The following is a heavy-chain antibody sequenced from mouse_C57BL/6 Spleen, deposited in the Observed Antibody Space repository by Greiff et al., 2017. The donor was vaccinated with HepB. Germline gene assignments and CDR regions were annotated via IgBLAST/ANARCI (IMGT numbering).Heavy chain of an antibody. CDR2: IYPRSGNT. D-gene: IGHD1-1*01. V-gene: IGHV1-81*01. J-gene: IGHJ2*01. CDR1: GYTFTSYG. CDR3: ARDYGSSLYYFDY. Sequence: QVHVKQSGAELARPGASVKLSCKASGYTFTSYGISWVKQRTGQGLEWIGEIYPRSGNTYYNEKFKGKATLTADKSSSTAYMELRSLTSEDSAVYFCARDYGSSLYYFDYLGQGTTLTVSS.